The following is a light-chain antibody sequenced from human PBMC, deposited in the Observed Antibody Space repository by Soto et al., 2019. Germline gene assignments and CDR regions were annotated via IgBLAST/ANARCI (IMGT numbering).Light chain of an antibody. V-gene: IGKV1-5*03. CDR2: KTS. Sequence: DIQMTQSPSTLSASVGDRVTITCRASQSIGVWLAWYQQKPGTAPKLLIYKTSTLDSGVPLRFSGSGSGTEFTLTISSLQPDVFATSYCQQYINAFRTFGQGTKV. CDR3: QQYINAFRT. J-gene: IGKJ1*01. CDR1: QSIGVW.